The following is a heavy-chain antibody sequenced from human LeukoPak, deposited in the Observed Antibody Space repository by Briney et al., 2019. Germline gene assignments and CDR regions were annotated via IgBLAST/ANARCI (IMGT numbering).Heavy chain of an antibody. D-gene: IGHD6-19*01. V-gene: IGHV1-2*02. CDR1: GYPFIAFY. Sequence: ASVKVSCKASGYPFIAFYIHWVRQAPGQGLEWMGWINPNNGPTHYAQNFQGRVTMIRDTSVSTVYMELTGLTSDDTAIYYCARRAGAVSGPSYYSYYYYLDVWGKGTTVTVSS. J-gene: IGHJ6*03. CDR3: ARRAGAVSGPSYYSYYYYLDV. CDR2: INPNNGPT.